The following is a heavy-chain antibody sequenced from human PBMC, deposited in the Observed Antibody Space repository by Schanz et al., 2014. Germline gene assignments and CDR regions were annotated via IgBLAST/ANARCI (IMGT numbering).Heavy chain of an antibody. V-gene: IGHV3-48*01. CDR1: VITFSSPS. CDR3: ARDRRNADLDY. CDR2: ITYNGGTI. Sequence: SFAAYVITFSSPSFTLVRQAPGKGLEWISYITYNGGTIYYADSVKGRFTISRDNAKNSLYLEMNSLRAEDTALYYCARDRRNADLDYWGQGTLVTVSS. J-gene: IGHJ4*02. D-gene: IGHD1-1*01.